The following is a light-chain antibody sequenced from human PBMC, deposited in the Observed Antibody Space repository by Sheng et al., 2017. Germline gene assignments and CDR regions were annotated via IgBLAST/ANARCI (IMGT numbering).Light chain of an antibody. Sequence: DIQMTQSPSSLSASVGDKVTITCRASQATNNYLAWYQQKPGKVPKLLIYAASTLQSGVPSRFSGGGSGTDFTLTISSLQPEDVATYYCQKYNGAPYSFGPGDRSWRS. V-gene: IGKV1-27*01. CDR2: AAS. J-gene: IGKJ2*03. CDR3: QKYNGAPYS. CDR1: QATNNY.